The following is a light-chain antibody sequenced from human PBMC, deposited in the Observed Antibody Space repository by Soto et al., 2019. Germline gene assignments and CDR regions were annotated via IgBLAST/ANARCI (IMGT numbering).Light chain of an antibody. CDR1: QSVRSGY. CDR2: GAS. CDR3: QQYGSPPQT. J-gene: IGKJ1*01. Sequence: EIMLTQSPGTLSLSPGERATLSCRASQSVRSGYLAWYQQKPGQAPRLLIYGASSRATGIPDRISGSGSGTDFTLTISRLEPEDFAVYYCQQYGSPPQTFGQGTKVDIK. V-gene: IGKV3-20*01.